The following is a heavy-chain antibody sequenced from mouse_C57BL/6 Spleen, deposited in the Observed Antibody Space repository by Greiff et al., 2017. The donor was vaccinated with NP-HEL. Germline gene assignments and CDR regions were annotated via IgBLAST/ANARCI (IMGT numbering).Heavy chain of an antibody. V-gene: IGHV1-9*01. CDR2: ILPGGGST. CDR1: GYTFTGYW. D-gene: IGHD2-12*01. J-gene: IGHJ4*01. Sequence: QVQLQQSGAELMKPGASVKLSCKASGYTFTGYWIEWVKQRPGHGLEWIGGILPGGGSTNYTEKFKGKATLTAETSSNTAYMQLSSLTTEDSGSCHCARSRDSDPYYAMGYWGQGTSVTVAS. CDR3: ARSRDSDPYYAMGY.